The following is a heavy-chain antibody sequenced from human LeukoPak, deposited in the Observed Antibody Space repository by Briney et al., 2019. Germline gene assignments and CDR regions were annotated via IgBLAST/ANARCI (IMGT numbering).Heavy chain of an antibody. CDR2: MSSDGRKE. D-gene: IGHD2-21*02. V-gene: IGHV3-30*15. J-gene: IGHJ4*02. Sequence: TGRSLRLSCAASGFTFSSFAMHWVRQAPGKGLEWVAVMSSDGRKEYYADSVEGRFTISRDNSKSTLFLQMSSLRPEDTAVYYCSRDGDVTGETFDYWGQGTLVTVSS. CDR3: SRDGDVTGETFDY. CDR1: GFTFSSFA.